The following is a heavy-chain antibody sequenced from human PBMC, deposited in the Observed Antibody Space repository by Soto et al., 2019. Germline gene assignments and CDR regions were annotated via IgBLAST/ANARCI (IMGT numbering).Heavy chain of an antibody. CDR3: ARAGVDSGSYIDAFDI. CDR2: IYHSGST. D-gene: IGHD1-26*01. V-gene: IGHV4-30-2*01. J-gene: IGHJ3*02. CDR1: GGSISSGGYS. Sequence: SETLSLTCAVSGGSISSGGYSWSWIRQPPGKGLEWIGYIYHSGSTYYNPSLKSRVTISVDRSKNQFSLKLSSVTAADTAVYYCARAGVDSGSYIDAFDIWG.